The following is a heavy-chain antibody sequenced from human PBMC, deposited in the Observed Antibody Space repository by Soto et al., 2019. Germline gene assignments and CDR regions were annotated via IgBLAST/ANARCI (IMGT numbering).Heavy chain of an antibody. J-gene: IGHJ5*02. D-gene: IGHD3-16*01. CDR2: ISYDGSNK. V-gene: IGHV3-30*18. Sequence: GGSLGLSCAASGFTFSSYGMHWVRQAPGKGLEWVAVISYDGSNKYYADSVKGRFTVSRDKSKNTLYLQVNSLRAEDTAIYYCGKGGSWGQGTLVTVSS. CDR1: GFTFSSYG. CDR3: GKGGS.